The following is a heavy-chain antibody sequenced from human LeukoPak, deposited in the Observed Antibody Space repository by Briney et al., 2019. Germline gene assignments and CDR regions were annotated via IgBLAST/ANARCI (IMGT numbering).Heavy chain of an antibody. CDR3: ARDYDSSGYYPFY. J-gene: IGHJ4*02. Sequence: SETLSLTCAVYGGPFSDYSWSGIRQSPGRGLEWIGEINQSGSTDYNPSLKSRVIISIDTSMTQFSLKLSSVTAADTAVYYCARDYDSSGYYPFYWGQGTPVTVSS. V-gene: IGHV4-34*01. CDR2: INQSGST. CDR1: GGPFSDYS. D-gene: IGHD3-22*01.